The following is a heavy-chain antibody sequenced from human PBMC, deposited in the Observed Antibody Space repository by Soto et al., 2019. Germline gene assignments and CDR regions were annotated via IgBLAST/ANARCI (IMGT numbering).Heavy chain of an antibody. CDR3: AKGMPWLDSSGFDY. V-gene: IGHV3-23*01. J-gene: IGHJ4*02. D-gene: IGHD3-22*01. CDR2: ISGSGGST. Sequence: VRLSGAASVLTFSSYAMSWVRQAPGKGLEWVSAISGSGGSTYYADSVKGRFTISRDNSKNTLYLQMNSLRAEDTAVYYCAKGMPWLDSSGFDYWGQGTLVTVSS. CDR1: VLTFSSYA.